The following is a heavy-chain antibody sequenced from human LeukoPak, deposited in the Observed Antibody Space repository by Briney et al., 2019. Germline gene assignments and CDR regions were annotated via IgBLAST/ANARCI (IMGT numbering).Heavy chain of an antibody. J-gene: IGHJ4*02. V-gene: IGHV3-30*18. Sequence: GGSLRLSCAASGFTFSSYGMHWVRQAPGKGLEWVAVISYDGSNKYYADSVKGRFTISRDNSKNTLYLQMNSLRAEDTAVYYCAKDSHVWGSYRYRDFDYWGQGTLVTVSS. CDR3: AKDSHVWGSYRYRDFDY. CDR1: GFTFSSYG. D-gene: IGHD3-16*02. CDR2: ISYDGSNK.